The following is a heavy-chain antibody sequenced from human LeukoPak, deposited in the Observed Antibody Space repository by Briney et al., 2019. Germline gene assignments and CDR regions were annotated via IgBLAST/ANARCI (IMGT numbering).Heavy chain of an antibody. D-gene: IGHD6-19*01. CDR2: INPNSGGT. V-gene: IGHV1-2*06. CDR3: ARGRSRSGYSSGWYPTPFDY. J-gene: IGHJ4*02. CDR1: GYTFTGYY. Sequence: ASVKVSCKASGYTFTGYYMHWVRQAPGQGLEWMGRINPNSGGTNYAQKFQGRVTMTRDTSISTAYVELSRLRSDDTAVYYCARGRSRSGYSSGWYPTPFDYWGQGTLVTVSS.